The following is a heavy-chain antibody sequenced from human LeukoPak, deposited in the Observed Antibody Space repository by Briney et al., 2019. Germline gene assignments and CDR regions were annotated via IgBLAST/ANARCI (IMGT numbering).Heavy chain of an antibody. V-gene: IGHV3-7*01. CDR3: AKSHTDFWSGNDAFDI. Sequence: PGGSLRLSCAASGFTFSIYWMSWVRQAPGKGLEWVANIKPDGSEEYYVDSVKGRFTISRDNAKNSLYLQMNSLRAEDTAVYYCAKSHTDFWSGNDAFDIWGQGTMVTVSS. CDR1: GFTFSIYW. D-gene: IGHD3-3*01. CDR2: IKPDGSEE. J-gene: IGHJ3*02.